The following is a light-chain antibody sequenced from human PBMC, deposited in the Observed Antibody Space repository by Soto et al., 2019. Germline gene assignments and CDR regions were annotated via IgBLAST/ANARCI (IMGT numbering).Light chain of an antibody. Sequence: QSALTQPVSVSGSPGQTITISRTGTSSDVGGYNYVSWYQHHPGKAPKLIIYDVTSRPSGVSIRFSGSKSDNTASLTISGLQPEDETDYHCSSYTTSNTRQIVFGTGTKLTVL. CDR2: DVT. J-gene: IGLJ1*01. CDR3: SSYTTSNTRQIV. CDR1: SSDVGGYNY. V-gene: IGLV2-14*03.